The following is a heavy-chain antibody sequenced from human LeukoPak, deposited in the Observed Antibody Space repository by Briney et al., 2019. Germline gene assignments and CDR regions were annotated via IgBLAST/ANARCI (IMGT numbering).Heavy chain of an antibody. V-gene: IGHV1-69*13. CDR3: ARDRGGYSYGLWYFDY. Sequence: ASVKVSCKASGGTFISYAISWVRQAPGQGLEWMGGIIPIFGTANYAQKFQGRVTITADESTSTAYMELSSLRSEDTAVYYCARDRGGYSYGLWYFDYWGQGTLVTVSS. CDR1: GGTFISYA. D-gene: IGHD5-18*01. J-gene: IGHJ4*02. CDR2: IIPIFGTA.